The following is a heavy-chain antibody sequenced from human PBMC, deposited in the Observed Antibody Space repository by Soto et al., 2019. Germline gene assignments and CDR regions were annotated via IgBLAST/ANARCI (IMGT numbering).Heavy chain of an antibody. D-gene: IGHD6-6*01. V-gene: IGHV3-23*01. CDR2: ITTTGDTS. CDR1: GFTFSEFA. Sequence: GGSLRLSCAASGFTFSEFAMNWVRQTPGKRLEWVSIITTTGDTSYYADSVKGRFTISRDNSKNMLYLQMNNLRVDDTAIYFCAKVPEYRDGSSFYYFDSWGQGA. J-gene: IGHJ4*02. CDR3: AKVPEYRDGSSFYYFDS.